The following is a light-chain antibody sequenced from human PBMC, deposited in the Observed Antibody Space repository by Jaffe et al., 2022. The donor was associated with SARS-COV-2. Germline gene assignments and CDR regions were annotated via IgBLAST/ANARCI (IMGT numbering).Light chain of an antibody. CDR2: DAS. V-gene: IGKV3-11*01. Sequence: EIELTQSPATLSLSPGERATLSCRAGQSISSYLAWYHQKPGQAPRLLIYDASNRATGVPARFSGSGSGTDFTLTISSLEPEDFAVYYCQQRSNWPLTFGGGTKVEI. J-gene: IGKJ4*01. CDR3: QQRSNWPLT. CDR1: QSISSY.